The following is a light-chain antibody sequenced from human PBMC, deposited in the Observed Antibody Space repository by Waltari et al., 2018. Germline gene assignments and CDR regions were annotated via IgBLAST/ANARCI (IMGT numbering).Light chain of an antibody. V-gene: IGKV3-11*01. CDR2: DAS. CDR1: QSVSSY. Sequence: EIVLTQSPATLSLSPGARATLSCRASQSVSSYLAWYQQKPGQAPRLLIYDASNRATGIPARFSGSGSGTDFTLTISSLEPEDFAVYYCQQRSNWRVTFGQGTKVEIK. J-gene: IGKJ1*01. CDR3: QQRSNWRVT.